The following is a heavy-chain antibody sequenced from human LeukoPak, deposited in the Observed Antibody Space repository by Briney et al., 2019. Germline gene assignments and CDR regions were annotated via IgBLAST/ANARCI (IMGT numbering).Heavy chain of an antibody. CDR1: GFTFSSYS. V-gene: IGHV3-48*01. CDR3: AREGESSGWYYFDY. D-gene: IGHD6-19*01. Sequence: GGSLRLSCAASGFTFSSYSMNWVRQAPGKGLEWVSYISSSSSTIYYADSVKGRFTISRDNAKNSLYLQMNGLRAEDTAVYYCAREGESSGWYYFDYWGQGTLVTVSS. J-gene: IGHJ4*02. CDR2: ISSSSSTI.